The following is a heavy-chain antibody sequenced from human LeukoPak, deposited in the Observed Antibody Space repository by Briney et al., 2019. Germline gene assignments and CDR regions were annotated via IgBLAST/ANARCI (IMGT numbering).Heavy chain of an antibody. CDR1: GGSISSYY. J-gene: IGHJ4*02. CDR3: ARGRRGSSWYLDY. V-gene: IGHV4-59*01. D-gene: IGHD6-13*01. Sequence: PSETLSLTCTVSGGSISSYYRSWIRQPPGKGLEWIGYIYYSGSTNYNPSLKSRVTISVDTSKNQFSLKLSSVTAADTAVYYCARGRRGSSWYLDYWGQGTLVTVSS. CDR2: IYYSGST.